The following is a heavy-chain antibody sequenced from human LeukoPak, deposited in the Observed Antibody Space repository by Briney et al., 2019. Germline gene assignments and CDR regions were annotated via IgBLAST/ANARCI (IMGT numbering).Heavy chain of an antibody. CDR3: ARSWDYYDSSGYYQ. V-gene: IGHV1-2*02. Sequence: ASVKVSCKASGHTFTGYYMHWVRQAPGQGLEWMGWINPNSGGTNYAQKFQGRVTMTRDTSISTAYMELSRLRSDDTAVYYCARSWDYYDSSGYYQWGQGTLVTVSS. D-gene: IGHD3-22*01. CDR1: GHTFTGYY. CDR2: INPNSGGT. J-gene: IGHJ4*02.